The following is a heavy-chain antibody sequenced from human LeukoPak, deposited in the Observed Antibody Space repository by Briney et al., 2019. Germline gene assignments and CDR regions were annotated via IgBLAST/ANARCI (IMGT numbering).Heavy chain of an antibody. CDR2: INQDGSQT. J-gene: IGHJ4*02. D-gene: IGHD5-12*01. V-gene: IGHV3-7*01. Sequence: PGGSLRLSCTASGFVFSDYWMSWVRQAPGKGLEWLANINQDGSQTSYVDSVRGRLTVSRDNAKNSLYLQMSSLRADDTALYYCARDSTPRYSGYDWVFWGRGTLVTVSS. CDR3: ARDSTPRYSGYDWVF. CDR1: GFVFSDYW.